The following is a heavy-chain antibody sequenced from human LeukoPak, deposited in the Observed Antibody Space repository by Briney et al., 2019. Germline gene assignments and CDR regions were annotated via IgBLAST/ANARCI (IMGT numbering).Heavy chain of an antibody. CDR3: ARRMTTVTIFMSPTRPYWYFDL. Sequence: SETLSLTCTVSGGSISSYYWSWVRQPPAKGLEWIGYIYYSGSTNYNPSLKSRVTISVDTSKNQFSLKLSSVTAADTAVYYCARRMTTVTIFMSPTRPYWYFDLWGRGTLVTVSS. D-gene: IGHD4-17*01. CDR1: GGSISSYY. J-gene: IGHJ2*01. CDR2: IYYSGST. V-gene: IGHV4-59*08.